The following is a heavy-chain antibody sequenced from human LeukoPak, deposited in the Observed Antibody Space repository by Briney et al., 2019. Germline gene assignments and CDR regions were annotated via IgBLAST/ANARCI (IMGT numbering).Heavy chain of an antibody. J-gene: IGHJ5*02. V-gene: IGHV3-30*02. D-gene: IGHD3-10*01. CDR2: IWYDGSNK. CDR1: GFTFSSYG. Sequence: GGSLRLSCAASGFTFSSYGMHWVRQAPGKGLEWVAVIWYDGSNKYYADSVKGRFTISRDNSKNTLYLQMNSLRAEDTAVYYCAKDLGGSGRYNWFDPWGQGTLVTVSS. CDR3: AKDLGGSGRYNWFDP.